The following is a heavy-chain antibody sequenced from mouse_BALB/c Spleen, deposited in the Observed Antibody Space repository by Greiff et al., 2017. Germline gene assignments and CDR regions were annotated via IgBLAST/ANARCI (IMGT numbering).Heavy chain of an antibody. V-gene: IGHV10-3*03. CDR1: GFTFNTYA. CDR3: VRENGGYAMDY. CDR2: IRSKSNNYAT. J-gene: IGHJ4*01. Sequence: EVQGVESGGGLVQPKGSLKLSCAASGFTFNTYAMHWVCQAPGKGLEWVARIRSKSNNYATYYADSVKDRFTISRDDSQSMLYLQMNNLKTEDTAMYYCVRENGGYAMDYWGQGTSVTVSS.